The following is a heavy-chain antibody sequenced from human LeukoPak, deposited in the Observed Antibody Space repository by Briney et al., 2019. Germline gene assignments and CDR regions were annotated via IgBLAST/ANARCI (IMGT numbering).Heavy chain of an antibody. V-gene: IGHV3-30-3*01. CDR1: GFTFSTYG. J-gene: IGHJ4*02. D-gene: IGHD6-6*01. CDR2: ISHDGSNK. Sequence: PGGSLRLSCVASGFTFSTYGLAWVRQAPGKGLEWVAVISHDGSNKYYADSVKGRFTISRDNSKNTLYLQMNSLRAEDTAVYYCARDGQGGSYSSSSEFDYWGQGTLVTVSS. CDR3: ARDGQGGSYSSSSEFDY.